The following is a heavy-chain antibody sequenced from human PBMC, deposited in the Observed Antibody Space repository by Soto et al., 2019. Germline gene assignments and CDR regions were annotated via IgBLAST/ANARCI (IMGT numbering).Heavy chain of an antibody. CDR2: VSGSGGGT. J-gene: IGHJ4*02. D-gene: IGHD2-21*02. Sequence: EVQLLESGGGLVQPGGSLTLSCAASGFTFNTYGMTWVRQAPGKGLEWVSTVSGSGGGTYYADSVKGRFTISRVNSKNTMYLQMSTLRAEDTAVYLCTRIGAYCGGDCYPDFDSWCLRTPVTASS. CDR1: GFTFNTYG. V-gene: IGHV3-23*01. CDR3: TRIGAYCGGDCYPDFDS.